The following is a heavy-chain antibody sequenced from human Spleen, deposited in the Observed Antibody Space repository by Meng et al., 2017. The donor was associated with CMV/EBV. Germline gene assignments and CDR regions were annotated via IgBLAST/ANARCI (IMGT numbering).Heavy chain of an antibody. D-gene: IGHD1-26*01. CDR1: GYTFTGYY. CDR3: ARDRGVGAYYFDY. V-gene: IGHV1-2*02. CDR2: INANSGDT. Sequence: ASVKVSCKASGYTFTGYYMHWVRQAPGQGLEWMGWINANSGDTNYAQKFQGRVTMTRDTSISTAYMEVSRLRSDDTAAYYCARDRGVGAYYFDYWGQGTLVTVSS. J-gene: IGHJ4*02.